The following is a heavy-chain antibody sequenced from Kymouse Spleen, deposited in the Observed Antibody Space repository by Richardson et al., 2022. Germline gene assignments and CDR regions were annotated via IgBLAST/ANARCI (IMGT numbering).Heavy chain of an antibody. CDR2: IYYSGST. V-gene: IGHV4-61*01. Sequence: QVQLQESGPGLVKPSETLSLTCTVSGGSVSSGSYYWSWIRQPPGKGLEWIGYIYYSGSTNYNPSLKSRVTISVDTSKNQFSLKLSSVTAADTAVYYCARDSSSPGYYYYYGMDVWGQGTTVTVSS. CDR1: GGSVSSGSYY. CDR3: ARDSSSPGYYYYYGMDV. J-gene: IGHJ6*02. D-gene: IGHD6-6*01.